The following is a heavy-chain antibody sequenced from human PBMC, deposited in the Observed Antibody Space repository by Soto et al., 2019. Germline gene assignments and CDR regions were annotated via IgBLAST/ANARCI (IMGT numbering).Heavy chain of an antibody. CDR3: ARKGGSPFDY. CDR1: GFSLNNPRMG. D-gene: IGHD3-16*01. Sequence: QVTLKESGPVLVKPTETLTLTCIVYGFSLNNPRMGVGWIRQPPGKALEWLAHIFSIDEKSYSTSLKSRLTISKDTSNRQVVLTMTNMDPVDTATYYCARKGGSPFDYWGQGTLVTVSS. J-gene: IGHJ4*02. V-gene: IGHV2-26*01. CDR2: IFSIDEK.